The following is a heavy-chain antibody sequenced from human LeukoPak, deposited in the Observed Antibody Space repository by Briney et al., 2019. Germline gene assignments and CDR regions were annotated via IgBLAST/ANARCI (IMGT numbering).Heavy chain of an antibody. J-gene: IGHJ6*02. V-gene: IGHV3-7*03. CDR2: IKQDGSEK. CDR1: GFTFSSYA. Sequence: GGSLRLSCAASGFTFSSYAMSWVRQAPGKGLEWVANIKQDGSEKYYVDSVKGRFTISRDNAKNSLYLQMNSLRAEDAALYYCMRAMDVWGQGTTVTVSS. CDR3: MRAMDV.